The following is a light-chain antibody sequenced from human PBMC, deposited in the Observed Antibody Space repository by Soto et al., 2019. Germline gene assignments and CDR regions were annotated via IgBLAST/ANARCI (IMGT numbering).Light chain of an antibody. CDR2: KAS. CDR3: QQYNTCLT. Sequence: QMTQTLSSLSASVEDRVILTCRASQSIGNWLAWYQQKPGKAPKLLIYKASSLESGVPTRFSGSGSGTEFTLTISSLQPDDSATYYCQQYNTCLTFGGGTKVDI. V-gene: IGKV1-5*03. CDR1: QSIGNW. J-gene: IGKJ4*01.